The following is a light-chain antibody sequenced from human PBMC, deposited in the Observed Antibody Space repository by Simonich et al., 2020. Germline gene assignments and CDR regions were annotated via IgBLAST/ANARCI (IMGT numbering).Light chain of an antibody. CDR1: QSLSSY. V-gene: IGKV1-39*01. CDR2: AAS. Sequence: DIQLTQSPSSLSASVGERVTITCRASQSLSSYLNCYQQKPGKAPKLLIYAASSLQSGVPSRFSGSGSGTDFTLTISSLQPEDFATYYCQQSYSTPWTFGQGTKVEIK. J-gene: IGKJ1*01. CDR3: QQSYSTPWT.